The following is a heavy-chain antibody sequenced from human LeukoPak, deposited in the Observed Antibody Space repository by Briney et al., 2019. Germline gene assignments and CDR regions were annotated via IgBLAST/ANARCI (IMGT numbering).Heavy chain of an antibody. J-gene: IGHJ4*02. Sequence: PSETLSLTCTVSGGSLSSSSYYWGWIRQPPGKGLEWIGSIYYSGSTYYNPSLKSRVTISVDTSKNQFSLKLTSVTAADTAVYYCARRAYSRAAFDYWGQGTLVTVSS. CDR2: IYYSGST. CDR3: ARRAYSRAAFDY. D-gene: IGHD6-13*01. V-gene: IGHV4-39*01. CDR1: GGSLSSSSYY.